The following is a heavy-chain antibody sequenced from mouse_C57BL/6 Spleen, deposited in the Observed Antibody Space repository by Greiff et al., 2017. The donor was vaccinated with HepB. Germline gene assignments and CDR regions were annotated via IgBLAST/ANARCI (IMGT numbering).Heavy chain of an antibody. CDR1: GYTFTSYD. V-gene: IGHV1-85*01. Sequence: VKLVESGPELVKPGASVKLSCKASGYTFTSYDINWVKQRPGQGLEWIGWIYPRDGSTKYNEKFKGKATLTVDTSSSTAYMELHSLTSEDSAVYFCAREPFAYWGQGTLVTVSA. J-gene: IGHJ3*01. CDR3: AREPFAY. CDR2: IYPRDGST.